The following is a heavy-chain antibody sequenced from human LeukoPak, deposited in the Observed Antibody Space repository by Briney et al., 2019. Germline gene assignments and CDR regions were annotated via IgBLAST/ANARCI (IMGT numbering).Heavy chain of an antibody. J-gene: IGHJ6*03. CDR3: ARDSQDRPSWLTQELYYYYYMDV. V-gene: IGHV1-46*01. D-gene: IGHD6-13*01. CDR2: INPSGGST. Sequence: GASVKVSCKASGYTFTSYYMHWVRQAPGQGLEWMGIINPSGGSTSYAQKFQGRVTMTRDMSTSTVYMELSSLRSEDTAVYYCARDSQDRPSWLTQELYYYYYMDVWGKGTTVTVSS. CDR1: GYTFTSYY.